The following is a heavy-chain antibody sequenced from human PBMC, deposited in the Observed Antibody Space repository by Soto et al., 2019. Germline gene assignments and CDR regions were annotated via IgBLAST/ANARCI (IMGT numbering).Heavy chain of an antibody. Sequence: QVQLQESGPGLVKPSETLSLTCTVSGGTISSYYWSWIRQPPGKGLECIGYIYYSGSTNYNPSLKCRVTISVDTSKNRFSLKLSSVTAADTAVYYCARRLYDFSATMDVWGQGTTVTVSS. J-gene: IGHJ6*02. CDR1: GGTISSYY. D-gene: IGHD5-12*01. CDR2: IYYSGST. V-gene: IGHV4-59*01. CDR3: ARRLYDFSATMDV.